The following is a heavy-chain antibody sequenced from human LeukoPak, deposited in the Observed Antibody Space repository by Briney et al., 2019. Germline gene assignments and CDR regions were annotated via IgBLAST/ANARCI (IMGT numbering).Heavy chain of an antibody. Sequence: GRSLRLSCAASGFTFSSYGMHWVRQPPGKGLEWVAVIWYDGSNKYYADSVKGRFTISRDNSKNTLYLQMNSLRAEDTAVYYCAKVGSYYDFWSGYPPYYFDYWGQGTLVTVSS. D-gene: IGHD3-3*01. V-gene: IGHV3-33*06. CDR3: AKVGSYYDFWSGYPPYYFDY. CDR1: GFTFSSYG. CDR2: IWYDGSNK. J-gene: IGHJ4*02.